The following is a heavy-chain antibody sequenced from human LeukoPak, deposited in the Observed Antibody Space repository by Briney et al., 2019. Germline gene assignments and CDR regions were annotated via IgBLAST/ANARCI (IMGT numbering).Heavy chain of an antibody. CDR2: ISRRSESI. J-gene: IGHJ4*02. CDR1: GLTFSSYS. D-gene: IGHD1-26*01. V-gene: IGHV3-21*06. Sequence: GGSLRLSCAASGLTFSSYSMNWVRQVPGKGLEWVSSISRRSESISYADSVKGRFTISRDNAKSSLYLQMNSLRAEDTAVYYRAVVGALYYFDYWGQGTLVTVSS. CDR3: AVVGALYYFDY.